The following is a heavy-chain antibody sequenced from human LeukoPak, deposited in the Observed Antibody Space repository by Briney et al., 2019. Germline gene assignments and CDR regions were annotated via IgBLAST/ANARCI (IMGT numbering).Heavy chain of an antibody. V-gene: IGHV3-66*01. CDR2: IYSGGST. CDR1: GFTVSSNY. CDR3: ARAIGRWLNLGY. Sequence: GGSLRLSCAASGFTVSSNYMSWVRQAPGKGLEWVSVIYSGGSTYYADSVEGRFTISRDNSKNTLYLQMNSLRAEDTAVYYCARAIGRWLNLGYWGQGTLVTVSS. J-gene: IGHJ4*02. D-gene: IGHD5-24*01.